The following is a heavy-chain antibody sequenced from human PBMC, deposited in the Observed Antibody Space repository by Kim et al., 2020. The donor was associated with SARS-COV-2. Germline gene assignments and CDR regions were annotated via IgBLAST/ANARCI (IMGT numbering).Heavy chain of an antibody. J-gene: IGHJ4*02. Sequence: YYADSVKGRFTISRDNSKNTLYLQMNSLRAEDTAVYYCAKDSIAAAGIDYWGQGTLVTVSS. CDR3: AKDSIAAAGIDY. D-gene: IGHD6-13*01. V-gene: IGHV3-30*02.